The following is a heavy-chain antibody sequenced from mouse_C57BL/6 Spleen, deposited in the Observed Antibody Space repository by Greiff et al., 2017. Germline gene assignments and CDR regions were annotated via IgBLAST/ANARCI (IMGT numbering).Heavy chain of an antibody. CDR3: ARDGLDTTVVAHWYFDV. CDR2: ISDGGSYT. D-gene: IGHD1-1*01. J-gene: IGHJ1*03. V-gene: IGHV5-4*01. Sequence: EVHLVESGGGLVKPGGSLKLSCAASGFTFSSYAMSWVRQTPEKRLEWVATISDGGSYTYYPDNVKGRFTISRDNAKNNLYLQMSHLKSEDTAMYYCARDGLDTTVVAHWYFDVWGTGTTVTVSS. CDR1: GFTFSSYA.